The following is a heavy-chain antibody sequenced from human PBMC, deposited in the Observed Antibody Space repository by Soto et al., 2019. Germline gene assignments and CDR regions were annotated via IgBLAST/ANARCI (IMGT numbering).Heavy chain of an antibody. CDR1: GGSISSRGYY. D-gene: IGHD3-22*01. V-gene: IGHV4-39*07. Sequence: PSETLSLTCTVSGGSISSRGYYWGWIRQPPGKGLEWIGTIYYSGSTYYNPSLKSRVTISVDTSKNQFSLKLSSVTAADTAVYYCARVPPIGVPLHSSGYYLGVQRPYYFDYWGQGTLVTVSS. J-gene: IGHJ4*02. CDR3: ARVPPIGVPLHSSGYYLGVQRPYYFDY. CDR2: IYYSGST.